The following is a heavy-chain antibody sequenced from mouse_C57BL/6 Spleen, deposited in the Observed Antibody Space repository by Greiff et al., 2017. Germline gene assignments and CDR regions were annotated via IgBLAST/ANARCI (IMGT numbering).Heavy chain of an antibody. V-gene: IGHV1-55*01. CDR3: ARSPLFTTVVDYAMDY. Sequence: QVQLQQPGAELVKPGASVTMSCKASGYTFTSYWITWVKQRPGQGLEWIGDIYPGSGSTNYNEKFKSKATLTVDTSSSTAYMQLSSLTSEDSAGYDWARSPLFTTVVDYAMDYWGQGTSVTVSS. D-gene: IGHD1-1*01. J-gene: IGHJ4*01. CDR1: GYTFTSYW. CDR2: IYPGSGST.